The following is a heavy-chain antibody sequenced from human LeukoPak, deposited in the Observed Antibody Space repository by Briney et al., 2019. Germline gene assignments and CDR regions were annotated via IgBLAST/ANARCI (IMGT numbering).Heavy chain of an antibody. CDR3: ARDLTSGGALDY. CDR1: GFTFSSYS. CDR2: ISSSSSYM. V-gene: IGHV3-21*01. Sequence: GGSLRLSCAASGFTFSSYSMNWVRQAPGKGLEWVSSISSSSSYMYYADSVKGRFTISRDNAKNSLYLQMNSLRAEDTAVYYCARDLTSGGALDYWGQGTLVTVSS. J-gene: IGHJ4*02. D-gene: IGHD3-16*01.